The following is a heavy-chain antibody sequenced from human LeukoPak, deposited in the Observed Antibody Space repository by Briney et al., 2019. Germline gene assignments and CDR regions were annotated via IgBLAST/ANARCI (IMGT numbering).Heavy chain of an antibody. D-gene: IGHD3-22*01. CDR2: IYYSGST. CDR1: GGSISSSSYY. Sequence: PSETLSLTCTVSGGSISSSSYYWGWIRQPPGKGLEWIGSIYYSGSTYYNPSLKSRVTISVDTSKNQFSLKLSSVTAADTAVYYCARLYYYDSTPLFDYWGQGTLVTVSS. V-gene: IGHV4-39*01. J-gene: IGHJ4*02. CDR3: ARLYYYDSTPLFDY.